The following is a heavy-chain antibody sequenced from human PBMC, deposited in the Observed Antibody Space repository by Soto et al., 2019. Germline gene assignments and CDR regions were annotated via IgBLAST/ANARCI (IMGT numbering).Heavy chain of an antibody. D-gene: IGHD3-10*01. CDR2: ISAYNGNT. Sequence: ASVKVSCKASGYTFTSYGISWVRQAPGQGLEWMGWISAYNGNTNYAQKLQGRVTMTTDTSTSTAYMELRSLRSDDTAVYYCARVAPHYYGSGSQFDYWGQGTLVTVSS. CDR1: GYTFTSYG. J-gene: IGHJ4*02. V-gene: IGHV1-18*01. CDR3: ARVAPHYYGSGSQFDY.